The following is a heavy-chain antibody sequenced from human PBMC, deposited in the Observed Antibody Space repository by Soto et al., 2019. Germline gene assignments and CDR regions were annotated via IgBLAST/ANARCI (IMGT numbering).Heavy chain of an antibody. V-gene: IGHV4-31*03. CDR3: ARVTLHDYIWGRIDY. D-gene: IGHD3-16*01. CDR2: IYYSGST. CDR1: GGSISSGGYY. Sequence: QVQLQESGPGLVKPSQTLSLTCTVSGGSISSGGYYWSWIRQHPGKFLEWIGYIYYSGSTYYNPSLKSRVTISVDTSKHQFSLKLSSVTAADTAVYYCARVTLHDYIWGRIDYWGQGTLVTVSS. J-gene: IGHJ4*02.